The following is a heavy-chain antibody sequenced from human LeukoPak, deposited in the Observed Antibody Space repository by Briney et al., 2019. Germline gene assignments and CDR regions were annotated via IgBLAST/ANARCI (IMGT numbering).Heavy chain of an antibody. Sequence: GGSLRLSCAASGFTFSNYAMSWVRQAPGKGLEWVSAISGSGDNTYYADSVKGRFTVSRDNSKNTLYLQMNSLRAEDTAVYYCAKVRGLGYCSGGSCYSRFYDAFDIWGQGTMVTVS. CDR1: GFTFSNYA. CDR3: AKVRGLGYCSGGSCYSRFYDAFDI. CDR2: ISGSGDNT. D-gene: IGHD2-15*01. J-gene: IGHJ3*02. V-gene: IGHV3-23*01.